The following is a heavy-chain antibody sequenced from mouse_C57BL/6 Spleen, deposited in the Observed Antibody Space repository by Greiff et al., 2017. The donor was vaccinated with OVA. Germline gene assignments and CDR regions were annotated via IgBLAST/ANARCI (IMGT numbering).Heavy chain of an antibody. CDR1: GYAFSSSW. J-gene: IGHJ4*01. Sequence: QVQLQQSGPELVKPGASVKISCKASGYAFSSSWMNWVKQRPGKGLEWIGRIYPGDGDTNYNGKFKGKATLTADKSSSTAYMLRSRLTSEDSAVYFCASGGYYVDYAMDYWGQGTSVTVSS. CDR2: IYPGDGDT. CDR3: ASGGYYVDYAMDY. D-gene: IGHD2-3*01. V-gene: IGHV1-82*01.